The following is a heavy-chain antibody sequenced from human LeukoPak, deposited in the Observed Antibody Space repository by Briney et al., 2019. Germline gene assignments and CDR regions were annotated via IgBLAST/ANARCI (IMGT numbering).Heavy chain of an antibody. Sequence: PGGSLRLSCAASGFTFGNYGMHWVRQAPGKGLEWVAFIRYDGSNKYYADSVKGRFTISRDNSKNTLYLQMNSLRAEDTAVYYCAEGYSNYFDYWGQGTLVTVSS. CDR3: AEGYSNYFDY. CDR1: GFTFGNYG. V-gene: IGHV3-30*02. CDR2: IRYDGSNK. D-gene: IGHD4-11*01. J-gene: IGHJ4*02.